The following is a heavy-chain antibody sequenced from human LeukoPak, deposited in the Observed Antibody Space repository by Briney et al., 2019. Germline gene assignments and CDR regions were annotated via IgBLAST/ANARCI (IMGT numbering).Heavy chain of an antibody. Sequence: SVKVSCKASGYTFTSYYMHWVRQAPGQGLEWMGGIIPIFGTANYAQKFQGRVTITADESTSTAYMELSSLRSEDTAVYYCARLYNWNYDYWGQGTLVTVSS. CDR1: GYTFTSYY. CDR3: ARLYNWNYDY. V-gene: IGHV1-69*13. J-gene: IGHJ4*02. CDR2: IIPIFGTA. D-gene: IGHD1-7*01.